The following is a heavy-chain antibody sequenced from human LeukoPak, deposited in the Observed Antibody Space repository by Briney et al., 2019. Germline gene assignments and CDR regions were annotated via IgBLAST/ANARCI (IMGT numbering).Heavy chain of an antibody. D-gene: IGHD5-18*01. CDR1: GFTFSSYA. CDR3: VKDPRYSYGS. Sequence: GGSLRLSCAASGFTFSSYAMHWVRQAPGKGLEWVAVISYDGSNKYYADSVKGRFTISRDNSKNTLYLQMSSLRAEDTAVYYCVKDPRYSYGSWGQGTLVTVSS. V-gene: IGHV3-30*14. J-gene: IGHJ4*02. CDR2: ISYDGSNK.